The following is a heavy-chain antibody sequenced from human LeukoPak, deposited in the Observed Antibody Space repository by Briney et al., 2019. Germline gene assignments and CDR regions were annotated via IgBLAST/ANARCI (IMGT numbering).Heavy chain of an antibody. CDR1: GGSFSGYY. Sequence: KTSETLSLTCAVYGGSFSGYYWSWIRQPPGKGLEWIGEINHSGSTTYNPSLKSRVTISVDTSKNQFSLKLSSVTAADTAVYYCARESAAENWFDPWGQGTLVTVSS. D-gene: IGHD6-13*01. J-gene: IGHJ5*02. CDR3: ARESAAENWFDP. V-gene: IGHV4-34*01. CDR2: INHSGST.